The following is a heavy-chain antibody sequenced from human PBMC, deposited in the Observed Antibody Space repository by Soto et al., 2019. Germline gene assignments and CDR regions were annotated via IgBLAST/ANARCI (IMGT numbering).Heavy chain of an antibody. J-gene: IGHJ4*02. CDR2: ISGSGGGT. Sequence: LRLSCAASGFTFSSYAMSWVRQAPGKGLEWVSAISGSGGGTYYADSVKGRFTISRDNSENTLYIEMSSLRAEDTAVYYCAKGSRYYDILTGLYYFDYWGQGTLVTVSS. D-gene: IGHD3-9*01. CDR1: GFTFSSYA. V-gene: IGHV3-23*01. CDR3: AKGSRYYDILTGLYYFDY.